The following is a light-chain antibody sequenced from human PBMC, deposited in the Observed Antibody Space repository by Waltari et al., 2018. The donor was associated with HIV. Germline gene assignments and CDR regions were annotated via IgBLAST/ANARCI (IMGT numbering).Light chain of an antibody. V-gene: IGLV1-44*01. CDR1: SSNLGDNT. CDR3: ATWDDSLNGHVV. J-gene: IGLJ2*01. CDR2: TNT. Sequence: QSVLTQPPSASGTPGQRVTISCSGSSSNLGDNTVNWYQQHPGTAPKLLIYTNTQRPSGVPDRFPGSKSGTSASLAISGLQSEDEADYYCATWDDSLNGHVVFGGGTKLTVL.